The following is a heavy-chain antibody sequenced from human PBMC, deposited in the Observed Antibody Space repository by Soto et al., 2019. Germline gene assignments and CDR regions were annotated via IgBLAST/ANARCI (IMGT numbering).Heavy chain of an antibody. CDR3: ASVSAAQYYYGMDA. J-gene: IGHJ6*02. V-gene: IGHV3-74*01. CDR1: EFTFSTYW. CDR2: IDTTGSTT. D-gene: IGHD4-4*01. Sequence: EVQLVESGGGLVQPGGSLRLSCAASEFTFSTYWMHWVRQAPGKGLEWVARIDTTGSTTTYAGSVQGRFTISRDNAKNMLYLQMHSVRDEDTAVYYCASVSAAQYYYGMDAWGQGTTVTVSS.